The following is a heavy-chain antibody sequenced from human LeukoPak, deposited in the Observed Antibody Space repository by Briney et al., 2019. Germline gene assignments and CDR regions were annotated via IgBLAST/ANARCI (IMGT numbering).Heavy chain of an antibody. CDR3: ARVSYSSSSSFDY. Sequence: SVKVSCRASGGTFSSYAISWVRQAPGQGLEWMGGIIPIFGTANYAQKFQGRVTITADESTSTAYMELSSLRSEDTAVYYCARVSYSSSSSFDYWGQGTLVTVSS. J-gene: IGHJ4*02. CDR1: GGTFSSYA. D-gene: IGHD6-6*01. CDR2: IIPIFGTA. V-gene: IGHV1-69*13.